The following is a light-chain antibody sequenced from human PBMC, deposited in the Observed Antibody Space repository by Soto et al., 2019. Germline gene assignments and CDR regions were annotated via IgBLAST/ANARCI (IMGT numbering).Light chain of an antibody. V-gene: IGKV3-20*01. Sequence: EIVLTQSPGTLSLSPGDRATLSCRASQSVSSSYLAWYQQRPGQAPRLLMYGASSRATGIPDRFSGSGSGTDFTLTISRLEPEDFAVYYCQQSGSSPRTFGQGTKVEI. J-gene: IGKJ1*01. CDR2: GAS. CDR3: QQSGSSPRT. CDR1: QSVSSSY.